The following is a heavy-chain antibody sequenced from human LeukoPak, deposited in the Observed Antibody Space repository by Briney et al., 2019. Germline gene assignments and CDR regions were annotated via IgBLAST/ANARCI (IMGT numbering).Heavy chain of an antibody. Sequence: PGGSLRLSCAASGVTLDDYAMHWVRQAPGGGVEWGSLIIGDGGSTYYADSVKGRFTISRDNSKNSLYLQMNSLRTEDTALYYCAKDRNWNDFYAMQFDPWGQGTLVTVSS. J-gene: IGHJ5*02. V-gene: IGHV3-43*02. CDR3: AKDRNWNDFYAMQFDP. CDR1: GVTLDDYA. CDR2: IIGDGGST. D-gene: IGHD1-1*01.